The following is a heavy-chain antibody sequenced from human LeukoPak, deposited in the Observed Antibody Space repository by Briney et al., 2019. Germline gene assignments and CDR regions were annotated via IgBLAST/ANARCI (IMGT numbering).Heavy chain of an antibody. CDR3: AREGATVTTSHYYYYYYMDV. CDR1: GYTFTGYY. D-gene: IGHD4-11*01. Sequence: ASVKVSCKASGYTFTGYYMHWVRQAPGQGLEWMGWINPNSGGTNYAQKFQGRVTMTRDTSISTAYMELSRLRSDDTAVYYCAREGATVTTSHYYYYYYMDVWGKGTTVTVSS. V-gene: IGHV1-2*02. CDR2: INPNSGGT. J-gene: IGHJ6*03.